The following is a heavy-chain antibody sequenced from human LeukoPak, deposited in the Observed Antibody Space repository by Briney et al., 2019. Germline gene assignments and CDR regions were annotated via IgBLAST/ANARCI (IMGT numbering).Heavy chain of an antibody. CDR3: ARGPYKDFWSGYSDY. Sequence: QTGGSLRLSCSASGFTFSSYSMNWVRQAPGKGLEWVSYISSSSTTIYYADSVKGRFTISRDNAKNSLYLQVNSLRVADTAVYYCARGPYKDFWSGYSDYWGQGTLVTVSS. CDR2: ISSSSTTI. D-gene: IGHD3-3*01. J-gene: IGHJ4*02. V-gene: IGHV3-48*01. CDR1: GFTFSSYS.